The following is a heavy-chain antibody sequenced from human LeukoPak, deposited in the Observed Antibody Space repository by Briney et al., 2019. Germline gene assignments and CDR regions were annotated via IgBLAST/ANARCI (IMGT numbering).Heavy chain of an antibody. CDR1: GGSISLYY. V-gene: IGHV4-59*01. Sequence: SETLSLTCTVSGGSISLYYWSWLRQPPGKGLEWIGYFYDTRSPKYNPSLERRVTISVDMPRNQFSLNLTSVTAADTAVYYCARGRGSLTYWGQGTLATVSS. D-gene: IGHD3-10*01. CDR2: FYDTRSP. J-gene: IGHJ4*02. CDR3: ARGRGSLTY.